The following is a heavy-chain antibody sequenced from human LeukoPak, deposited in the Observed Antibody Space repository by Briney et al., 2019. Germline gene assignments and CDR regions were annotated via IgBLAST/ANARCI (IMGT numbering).Heavy chain of an antibody. Sequence: ASVKVSCKASGYTFTDYYMHWVRQAPGQGFEWMGWINPNSGDTNYAQKFLGRVTMTRDTSISTAHMELSRLRSDDTAVYYCARANFLYCSSTTCLFGYWGQGTLVIVSS. V-gene: IGHV1-2*02. J-gene: IGHJ4*02. CDR2: INPNSGDT. CDR1: GYTFTDYY. D-gene: IGHD2-2*01. CDR3: ARANFLYCSSTTCLFGY.